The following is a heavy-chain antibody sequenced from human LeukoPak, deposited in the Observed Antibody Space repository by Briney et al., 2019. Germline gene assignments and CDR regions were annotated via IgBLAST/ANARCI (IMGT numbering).Heavy chain of an antibody. CDR2: INPKTGDT. V-gene: IGHV1-2*02. CDR1: GYIFTHYY. Sequence: APVKVSCKASGYIFTHYYIHWMRQAPGQGLEWMGWINPKTGDTNYAKKFQGRVTMTRDTSISTAYMELSRLRSDDTAVYYCARYYYDSSGYYYAAFDIWGQGTMVTVSS. CDR3: ARYYYDSSGYYYAAFDI. J-gene: IGHJ3*02. D-gene: IGHD3-22*01.